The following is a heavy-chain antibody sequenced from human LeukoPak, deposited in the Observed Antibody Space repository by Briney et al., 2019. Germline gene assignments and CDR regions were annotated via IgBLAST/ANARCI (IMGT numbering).Heavy chain of an antibody. Sequence: SETLSLTCTVSGGSINTYYWSWIRQPPGKGLEWIGYIYYSGSTNYNPSLKSRVTMSVDTSKNQFSLKLTSVTAADTAVYYCARTGERGYSYGNDYWGQGTLVTVSS. V-gene: IGHV4-59*01. CDR1: GGSINTYY. CDR3: ARTGERGYSYGNDY. CDR2: IYYSGST. J-gene: IGHJ4*02. D-gene: IGHD5-18*01.